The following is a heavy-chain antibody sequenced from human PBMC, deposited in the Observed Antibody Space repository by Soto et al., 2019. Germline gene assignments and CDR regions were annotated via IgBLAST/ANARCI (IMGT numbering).Heavy chain of an antibody. Sequence: SETLSLTCAVCGGSVNSGNYYGSWIRQPPGKGLEWIGYFYYTGSTNYNPSLKSRVTISIDASKNQFSLRLSSVTAADTAVYYCARSMHYSDGSNYSPFDYWGQGTLVTVSS. CDR2: FYYTGST. D-gene: IGHD3-22*01. J-gene: IGHJ4*02. CDR1: GGSVNSGNYY. V-gene: IGHV4-61*01. CDR3: ARSMHYSDGSNYSPFDY.